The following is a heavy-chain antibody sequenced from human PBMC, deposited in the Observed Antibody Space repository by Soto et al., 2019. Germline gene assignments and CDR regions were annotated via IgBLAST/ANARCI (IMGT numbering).Heavy chain of an antibody. V-gene: IGHV1-18*01. CDR1: GYTFTSYG. D-gene: IGHD3-9*01. Sequence: QVQLVQSGAEVKKPGASVKVSCKASGYTFTSYGISWVRQAPGQGLAWMGWISAYNGNTNYAQKLQGRVTMTTDTSTSTAYMELRSLSSDDTAVYYWSRAHDILTGPWFDTWGQGTLVTVSS. CDR2: ISAYNGNT. J-gene: IGHJ5*02. CDR3: SRAHDILTGPWFDT.